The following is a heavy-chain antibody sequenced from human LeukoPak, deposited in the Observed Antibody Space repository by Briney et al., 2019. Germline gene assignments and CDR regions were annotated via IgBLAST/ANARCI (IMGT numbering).Heavy chain of an antibody. J-gene: IGHJ4*02. CDR2: ISYSGNT. Sequence: SETLSLTCTVSGDSISSSNYYWGWIRQPPGKGLDWIGSISYSGNTYHNPSVKGRVTISVDTSKNQFSLKLSSVTAADTAVYYCASVSKTVVAATVDYWGQGTLVTVSS. V-gene: IGHV4-39*01. CDR1: GDSISSSNYY. D-gene: IGHD2-15*01. CDR3: ASVSKTVVAATVDY.